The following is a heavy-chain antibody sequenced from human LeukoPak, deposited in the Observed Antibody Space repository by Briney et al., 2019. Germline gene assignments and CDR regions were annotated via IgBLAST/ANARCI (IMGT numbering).Heavy chain of an antibody. V-gene: IGHV6-1*01. J-gene: IGHJ4*02. Sequence: SQTLSLTCAISGDNVSSNSAAWNWIRQSPSRGLEWLGRTYYRSKWYNDYAVSVKSRITINPDTSKNQFSLQLNSVTPEDTAVYYCAREVAGYYYDSSGYYAPNSFDYWGQGTLVTVSS. CDR1: GDNVSSNSAA. CDR3: AREVAGYYYDSSGYYAPNSFDY. CDR2: TYYRSKWYN. D-gene: IGHD3-22*01.